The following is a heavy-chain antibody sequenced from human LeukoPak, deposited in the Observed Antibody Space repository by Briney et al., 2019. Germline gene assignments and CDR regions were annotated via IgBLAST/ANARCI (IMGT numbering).Heavy chain of an antibody. Sequence: GGTLRLSCAASGFTFSSYGMSWVRQAPGKGLEWVSAISGSGGSTYYADSVKGRFTISRDNAKNSLYLQMNSLRAEDTAVYYCAKMLLIYYDSSGGAFDIWGQGTMVTTSS. D-gene: IGHD3-22*01. CDR1: GFTFSSYG. CDR2: ISGSGGST. V-gene: IGHV3-23*01. CDR3: AKMLLIYYDSSGGAFDI. J-gene: IGHJ3*02.